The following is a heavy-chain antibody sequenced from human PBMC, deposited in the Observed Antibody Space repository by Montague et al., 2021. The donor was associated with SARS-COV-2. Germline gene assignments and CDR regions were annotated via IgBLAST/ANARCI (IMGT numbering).Heavy chain of an antibody. Sequence: CAISGDSVSSHIATWNWIRQSPSRGLEWLGRTYYRSKWYNDYAVSAKSRVIINPDTSNNRISLQLNSVTPEDTAVYYCARAYCGGDCYFYWYFDLWGRGTLVTVSS. J-gene: IGHJ2*01. CDR3: ARAYCGGDCYFYWYFDL. V-gene: IGHV6-1*01. CDR1: GDSVSSHIAT. CDR2: TYYRSKWYN. D-gene: IGHD2-21*02.